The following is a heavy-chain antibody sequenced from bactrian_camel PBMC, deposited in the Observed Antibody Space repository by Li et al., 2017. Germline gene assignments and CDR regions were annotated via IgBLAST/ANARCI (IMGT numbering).Heavy chain of an antibody. D-gene: IGHD1*01. CDR2: IYMAGTYT. J-gene: IGHJ6*01. CDR3: QADPKEDAPMCSPRFTPYFGF. CDR1: GFTSSSYA. Sequence: HVQLVESGGGLVQPGGSLRLSCAASGFTSSSYALSWVRQAPGKGLEWVSSIYMAGTYTYYADSVKGRFTISRDNTKNTVYLQMNSLKPEDTAMYYCQADPKEDAPMCSPRFTPYFGFWGEGTQVTVS. V-gene: IGHV3S7*01.